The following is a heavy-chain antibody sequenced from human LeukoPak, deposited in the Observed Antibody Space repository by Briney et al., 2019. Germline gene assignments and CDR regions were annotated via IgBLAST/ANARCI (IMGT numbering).Heavy chain of an antibody. CDR3: AARRRDGYNHDAFDI. V-gene: IGHV3-7*01. CDR1: GFTFGSNW. CDR2: IKQDGSEK. D-gene: IGHD5-24*01. Sequence: GGSLRLSCAASGFTFGSNWMSWVRQAPGKGLEWVANIKQDGSEKNYVDSVKGRFTISRDNSKNIVYLQMNSLRPEDTAVYYCAARRRDGYNHDAFDIWGQGTIIIVSS. J-gene: IGHJ3*02.